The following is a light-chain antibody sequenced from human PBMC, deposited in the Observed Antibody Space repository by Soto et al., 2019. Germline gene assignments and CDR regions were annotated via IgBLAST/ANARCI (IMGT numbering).Light chain of an antibody. Sequence: DIQMTQSPSSVSASVGDRVSITCRAGQGISNWLAWYQQKPGRAPKLLIYTGSSLQSGVTSRFSGTGSGTEFTLTISRLQHEDVSTYYCQQANSVPLTFGGGNKVEIK. CDR1: QGISNW. CDR3: QQANSVPLT. J-gene: IGKJ4*01. V-gene: IGKV1-12*01. CDR2: TGS.